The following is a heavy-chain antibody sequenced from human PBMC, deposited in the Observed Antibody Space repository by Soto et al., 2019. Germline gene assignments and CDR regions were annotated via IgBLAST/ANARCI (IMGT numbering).Heavy chain of an antibody. Sequence: SETLSLTCTVSGGCISSYYWSWIRQPPGKGLEWIGYIYYSGSTNYNPSLKSRVTISVDTSKNQFSLKLSSVTAADTAVYYCARASGTPYYYYYYMDVWGKGTTVT. J-gene: IGHJ6*03. V-gene: IGHV4-59*01. CDR1: GGCISSYY. CDR2: IYYSGST. D-gene: IGHD1-1*01. CDR3: ARASGTPYYYYYYMDV.